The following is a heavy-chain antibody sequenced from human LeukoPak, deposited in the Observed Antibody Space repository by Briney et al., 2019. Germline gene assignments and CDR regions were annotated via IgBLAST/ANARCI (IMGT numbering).Heavy chain of an antibody. CDR3: AKVGITMVRGVSYYFDC. CDR2: IRYDGSNK. V-gene: IGHV3-30*02. D-gene: IGHD3-10*01. Sequence: PGGSLRLSCAASGFTFSSYGMHWVRQAPGKGLEWVAFIRYDGSNKYYADSVKGRFTISRDNSKNTLYLQMNSLRAEDTAVYYCAKVGITMVRGVSYYFDCWGQGTLVTVSS. CDR1: GFTFSSYG. J-gene: IGHJ4*02.